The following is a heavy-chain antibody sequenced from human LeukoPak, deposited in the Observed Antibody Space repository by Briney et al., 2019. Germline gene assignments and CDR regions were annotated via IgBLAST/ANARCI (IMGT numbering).Heavy chain of an antibody. CDR1: GFTFSSYS. CDR3: AKNQHENRLNRFDP. CDR2: IGGSGGDI. V-gene: IGHV3-23*01. Sequence: GGSLRLSCAASGFTFSSYSMNWVRQAPGKGLEWVSIIGGSGGDIHYADSVKGRFTISRDNSKNTLSLQMNSLRAEDTAVYFCAKNQHENRLNRFDPWGQGTLVTVSS. D-gene: IGHD1/OR15-1a*01. J-gene: IGHJ5*02.